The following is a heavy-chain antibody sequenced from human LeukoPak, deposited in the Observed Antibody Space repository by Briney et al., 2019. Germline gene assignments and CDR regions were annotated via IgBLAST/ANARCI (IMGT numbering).Heavy chain of an antibody. CDR3: ARQKSSSEYYYYYMDV. J-gene: IGHJ6*03. CDR2: IYPGDSDT. Sequence: GESLKISCKGSGYNFTSYWIAWVRQMPGKGLEWTGIIYPGDSDTRYSPSFQGQVTVSADKSISTAYLQWSSLKASDTAMYYCARQKSSSEYYYYYMDVWGKGTTVTVSS. CDR1: GYNFTSYW. D-gene: IGHD6-6*01. V-gene: IGHV5-51*01.